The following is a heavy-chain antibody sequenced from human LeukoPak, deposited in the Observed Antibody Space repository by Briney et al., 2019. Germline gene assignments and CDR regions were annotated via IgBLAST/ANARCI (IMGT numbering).Heavy chain of an antibody. Sequence: SETLSLTCTVSGGSISSGDYYWSWIRQPPGKGLEWIGYIYYSGSTYYNPSLKSRVTISVDTSKNQFSLKLSSVTAADTAVYYCAIKQQLVSHNWFDSWGQGTLVTVSS. CDR3: AIKQQLVSHNWFDS. J-gene: IGHJ5*01. V-gene: IGHV4-30-4*08. CDR2: IYYSGST. D-gene: IGHD6-13*01. CDR1: GGSISSGDYY.